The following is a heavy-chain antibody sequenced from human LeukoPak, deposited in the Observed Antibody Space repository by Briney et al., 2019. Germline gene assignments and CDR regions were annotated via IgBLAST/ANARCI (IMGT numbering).Heavy chain of an antibody. Sequence: GESLQISCKGSGYHFASYWIAWVRQMPGKGLEWLGTIYPGDSDIRYSPSFQGQVTISADKSVTTAYLQWSSLKASDTAMYYCARHDSGGFLYFDHWGQGTLVSVSS. V-gene: IGHV5-51*01. CDR3: ARHDSGGFLYFDH. J-gene: IGHJ1*01. CDR2: IYPGDSDI. D-gene: IGHD3-22*01. CDR1: GYHFASYW.